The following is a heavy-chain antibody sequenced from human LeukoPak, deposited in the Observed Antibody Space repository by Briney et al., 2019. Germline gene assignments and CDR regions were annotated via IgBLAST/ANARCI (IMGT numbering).Heavy chain of an antibody. CDR2: ISYDGGNK. Sequence: PGGSLRLSCAASGFTFSSYALHWVRQAPGKGLEWVALISYDGGNKYYADSVKGRFTISRDNAKNLLYLQMNSLRAEDTAVYYCARVDPDYDILTGPDYWGQGTLVTVSS. J-gene: IGHJ4*02. CDR3: ARVDPDYDILTGPDY. V-gene: IGHV3-30*04. D-gene: IGHD3-9*01. CDR1: GFTFSSYA.